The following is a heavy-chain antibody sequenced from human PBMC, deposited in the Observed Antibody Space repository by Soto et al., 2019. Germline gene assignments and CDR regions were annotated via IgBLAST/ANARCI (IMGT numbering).Heavy chain of an antibody. CDR2: ISYDGSNK. CDR3: ARDKRYCTNGVCYTPLYYYGMDV. V-gene: IGHV3-30-3*01. Sequence: SGGGVVQPGRSLRLSCVACGFTFSSYAMHWVRQAPGKGLEWVAVISYDGSNKYYADSVKGRFTISRDNSKNTLYLQMNSLRAEDTAVYYCARDKRYCTNGVCYTPLYYYGMDVWGQGTTVNVSS. J-gene: IGHJ6*02. D-gene: IGHD2-8*01. CDR1: GFTFSSYA.